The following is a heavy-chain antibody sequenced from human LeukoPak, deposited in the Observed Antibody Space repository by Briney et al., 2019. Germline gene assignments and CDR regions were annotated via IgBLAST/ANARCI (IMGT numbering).Heavy chain of an antibody. V-gene: IGHV3-30*01. J-gene: IGHJ5*02. D-gene: IGHD2/OR15-2a*01. CDR2: ISYDGKIK. CDR3: ARAFGSFDP. Sequence: PGRSLRLSCTASGFTFSHYAMDWVRQAPGKGLQWVAFISYDGKIKHYAGSVMGRFTISRDNSKTTLYLQMNSLRPDDTAVYYCARAFGSFDPWGQGTLVLVSS. CDR1: GFTFSHYA.